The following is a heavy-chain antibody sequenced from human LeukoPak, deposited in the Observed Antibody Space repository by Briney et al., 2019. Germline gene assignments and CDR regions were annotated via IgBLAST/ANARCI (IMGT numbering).Heavy chain of an antibody. CDR1: GGSISSSSYY. J-gene: IGHJ4*02. CDR3: ARLQYYYDSRGYLSYYLDY. D-gene: IGHD3-22*01. CDR2: IYYSGTT. Sequence: KTSETLSLTCTVSGGSISSSSYYWGWIRPPPGKGLEWIGSIYYSGTTYYNPSLKSLFTISVDTSKNQFSLKLSSVTAADTAVYYCARLQYYYDSRGYLSYYLDYWGQGTPVTVSS. V-gene: IGHV4-39*01.